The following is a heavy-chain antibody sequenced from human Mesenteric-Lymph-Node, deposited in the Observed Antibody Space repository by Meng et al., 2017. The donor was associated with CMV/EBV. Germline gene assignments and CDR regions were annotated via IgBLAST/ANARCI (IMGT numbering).Heavy chain of an antibody. Sequence: SCTSSGYTFTRYYMHCVRQAPGQGFEWMGIIDPSGDATTYSQKFRGRVTMTRDTSTDTDYMELSNLRSEDTAVYYCAKDGSGIDFESWGQGTLVTVSS. CDR3: AKDGSGIDFES. CDR2: IDPSGDAT. V-gene: IGHV1-46*01. J-gene: IGHJ4*02. CDR1: GYTFTRYY. D-gene: IGHD3-10*01.